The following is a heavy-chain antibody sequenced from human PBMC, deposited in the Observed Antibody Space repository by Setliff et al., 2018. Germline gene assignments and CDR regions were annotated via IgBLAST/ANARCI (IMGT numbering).Heavy chain of an antibody. J-gene: IGHJ3*02. V-gene: IGHV4-38-2*01. CDR3: ARRGDINGYYYHEDAFDI. Sequence: ETLSLTCAVSGSSISSGYYWGWIRQPPVKGLEWIGSIYHSGSTYYNPSLKSRVTISVDTSKNQFSLQLSSVTAADTAVYYCARRGDINGYYYHEDAFDIWGKGTMVTVSS. D-gene: IGHD3-22*01. CDR1: GSSISSGYY. CDR2: IYHSGST.